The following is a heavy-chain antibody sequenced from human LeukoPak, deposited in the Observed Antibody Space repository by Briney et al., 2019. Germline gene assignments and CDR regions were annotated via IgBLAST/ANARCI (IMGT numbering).Heavy chain of an antibody. CDR2: IIPIADVA. J-gene: IGHJ6*02. D-gene: IGHD2-15*01. CDR3: ARDWGDCSGGSCYSGEHYGMDV. V-gene: IGHV1-69*04. Sequence: SVKVSCKASGGTFSSYAISWVRQAPGEGLEWMGRIIPIADVAQYAQKFQGRVAITADTSTSTAFMALSRLGSEDTAVYYCARDWGDCSGGSCYSGEHYGMDVWGQGTTVTVSS. CDR1: GGTFSSYA.